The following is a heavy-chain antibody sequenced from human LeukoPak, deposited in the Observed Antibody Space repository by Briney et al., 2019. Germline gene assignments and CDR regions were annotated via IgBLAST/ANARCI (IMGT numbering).Heavy chain of an antibody. J-gene: IGHJ4*02. V-gene: IGHV4-59*01. Sequence: PSETLSLTCTGSCGSICSYYWSLIRQPPGKGLEWIGYIHHSGSTKYNPSLKSRVTISVDTSKNQYSLKLSSVTAADTAVYYCATGSQWLVMFEYWGQGTLVTVSS. D-gene: IGHD6-19*01. CDR3: ATGSQWLVMFEY. CDR2: IHHSGST. CDR1: CGSICSYY.